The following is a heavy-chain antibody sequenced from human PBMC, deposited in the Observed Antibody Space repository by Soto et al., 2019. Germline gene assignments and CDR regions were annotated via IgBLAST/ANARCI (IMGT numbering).Heavy chain of an antibody. V-gene: IGHV3-23*01. D-gene: IGHD6-13*01. CDR3: AKDPEEIWQQLVRDDY. CDR1: GFTFSSYA. J-gene: IGHJ4*02. CDR2: ISGSGGST. Sequence: EGSLRLSCAASGFTFSSYAMSWVRQAPGKGLEWVSAISGSGGSTYYADSVKGRFTISRDNSKNTLYLQMNSLRAEDTAVYYCAKDPEEIWQQLVRDDYWGQGTLVTVSS.